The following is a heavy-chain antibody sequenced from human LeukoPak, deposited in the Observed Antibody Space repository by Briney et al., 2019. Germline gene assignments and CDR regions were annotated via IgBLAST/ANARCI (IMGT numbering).Heavy chain of an antibody. CDR1: GGSIYSGSYY. Sequence: SQTLSLTCTVSGGSIYSGSYYWSWIRQPAGKGLEWIGRIYTSGSTNYNPSLKSRVTISVDTSKNQFSLKLSSVTAADTAVYYCARDRRDGYNLYYFDLWGQGSLVTVSS. V-gene: IGHV4-61*02. CDR3: ARDRRDGYNLYYFDL. CDR2: IYTSGST. J-gene: IGHJ4*02. D-gene: IGHD5-24*01.